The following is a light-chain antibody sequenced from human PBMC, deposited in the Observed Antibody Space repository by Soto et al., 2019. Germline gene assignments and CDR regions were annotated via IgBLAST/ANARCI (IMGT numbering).Light chain of an antibody. J-gene: IGLJ2*01. Sequence: QSVLTQPPSVSAAPGQKVTISCSGSSSNIGNNYLSWYQQLPATAPKLLIYDNDTRPSGIPDRFSGSKSGKSATLGVTGLQTGDEADYYCATWDSSLSAGVFGGGTKLTVL. CDR2: DND. CDR1: SSNIGNNY. V-gene: IGLV1-51*01. CDR3: ATWDSSLSAGV.